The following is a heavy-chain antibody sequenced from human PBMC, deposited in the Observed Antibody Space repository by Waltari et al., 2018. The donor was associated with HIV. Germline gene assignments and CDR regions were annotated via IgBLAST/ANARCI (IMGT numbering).Heavy chain of an antibody. CDR1: GYIFTAYY. J-gene: IGHJ4*02. CDR3: SSDIGT. V-gene: IGHV1-69-2*01. Sequence: EVILLQSGTEVRKPGASVQVSCKITGYIFTAYYIHGRKLAPEGGLEWVGLVDPANGEAALAEKFQHRAKVTAEATINTVYFDLMRLTFDDTATYFCSSDIGTWGQGTLVLVSS. D-gene: IGHD1-26*01. CDR2: VDPANGEA.